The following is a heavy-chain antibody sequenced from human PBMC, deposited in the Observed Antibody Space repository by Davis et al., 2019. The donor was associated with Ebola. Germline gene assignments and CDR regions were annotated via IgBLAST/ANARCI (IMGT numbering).Heavy chain of an antibody. CDR3: ARHSRYSPSLETRALDY. D-gene: IGHD5-12*01. V-gene: IGHV5-51*01. J-gene: IGHJ4*02. CDR2: IYPEDFDT. Sequence: GESLKIPRQAAGYRFDPYWLGWVRQMPGKGLELMGIIYPEDFDTRYNPSFQGQVTISADKSITTVYLQWSTLEASDSAIYYCARHSRYSPSLETRALDYWCQGTLVTVSS. CDR1: GYRFDPYW.